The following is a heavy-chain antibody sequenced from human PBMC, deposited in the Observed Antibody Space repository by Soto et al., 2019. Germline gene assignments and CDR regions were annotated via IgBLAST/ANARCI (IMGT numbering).Heavy chain of an antibody. CDR2: ISYDGSYK. Sequence: GGSLRLSCAVSGFTFNSYSMNWVRQAPGKGLEWVAVISYDGSYKYYADSVKGRFTISRDNSKNTLYLQMNSLRAEDTAVYYCAKARRFFEWSYGAAYYYYGMDVWGQGTTVTVSS. D-gene: IGHD3-3*01. CDR3: AKARRFFEWSYGAAYYYYGMDV. J-gene: IGHJ6*02. V-gene: IGHV3-30*18. CDR1: GFTFNSYS.